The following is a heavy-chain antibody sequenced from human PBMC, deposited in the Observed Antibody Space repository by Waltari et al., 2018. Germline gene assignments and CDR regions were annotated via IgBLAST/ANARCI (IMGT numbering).Heavy chain of an antibody. CDR1: GGSFSGYY. J-gene: IGHJ3*02. D-gene: IGHD3-10*01. CDR3: ARSVAVRQNRVSRAFDI. V-gene: IGHV4-34*01. Sequence: QVQLQQWGAELLKPSETLSLTCAVYGGSFSGYYYSWIRQSSGKGLEWIGEINYSGSTNHNPSLKSRVTILVDTAKNQFSLRLSSVTAADAALYFCARSVAVRQNRVSRAFDIWGQGTMVTVSS. CDR2: INYSGST.